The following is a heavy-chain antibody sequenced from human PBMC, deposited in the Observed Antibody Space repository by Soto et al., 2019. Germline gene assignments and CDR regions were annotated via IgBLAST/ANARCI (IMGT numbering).Heavy chain of an antibody. V-gene: IGHV4-39*07. CDR1: GGSISSSSYY. CDR2: IYYSGST. CDR3: ARRSTVTTWGYGMDV. Sequence: PSETLSLTCTVSGGSISSSSYYWGWIRQPPGKGLEWIGSIYYSGSTYYNPSLKSRVTISADKSISTAYLQWSSLKASDTAMYYCARRSTVTTWGYGMDVWGQGTTVTVSS. J-gene: IGHJ6*02. D-gene: IGHD4-17*01.